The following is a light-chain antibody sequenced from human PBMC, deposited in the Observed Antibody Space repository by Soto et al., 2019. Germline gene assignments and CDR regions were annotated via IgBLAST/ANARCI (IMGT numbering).Light chain of an antibody. V-gene: IGKV1-5*03. CDR3: QHYNSYSEA. Sequence: DIRMTQSPSSLSASVGDRFTITCRVSQTISSWLAWYQQKPGKAPKLLIYKASTLKSGVPSRFSGSGSGTEFTLTISSLQPDDFATYYCQHYNSYSEAFGQGTKVDIK. J-gene: IGKJ1*01. CDR2: KAS. CDR1: QTISSW.